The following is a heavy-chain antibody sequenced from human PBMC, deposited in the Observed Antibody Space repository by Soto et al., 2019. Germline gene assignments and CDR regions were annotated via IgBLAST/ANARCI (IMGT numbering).Heavy chain of an antibody. CDR2: IRSSSSYT. CDR1: GCTFSDYY. D-gene: IGHD3-9*01. CDR3: ARGGGYFDWLSLVDF. J-gene: IGHJ4*02. Sequence: QVQLLESGGGLVKPGGCLRLSCAASGCTFSDYYMSWLRQAPGEGLEWVSYIRSSSSYTNYADSVKGRVTISRDNGKNSLYLQINSRRAESTAVYYCARGGGYFDWLSLVDFWGAGTLVTVS. V-gene: IGHV3-11*06.